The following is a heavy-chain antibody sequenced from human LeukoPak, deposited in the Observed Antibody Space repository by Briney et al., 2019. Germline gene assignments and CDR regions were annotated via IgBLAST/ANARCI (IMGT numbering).Heavy chain of an antibody. CDR3: AKAMIGASSAFDI. CDR2: ISYDGSNK. D-gene: IGHD3-22*01. CDR1: GFTFSSYG. Sequence: GGSLRLSCAASGFTFSSYGMHWVRQAPGKGLEWVAVISYDGSNKYYADSVKGRFTISRDNSKNTLYLQMNSLRAEDTAVYYCAKAMIGASSAFDIWGQGTMVTVSS. J-gene: IGHJ3*02. V-gene: IGHV3-30*18.